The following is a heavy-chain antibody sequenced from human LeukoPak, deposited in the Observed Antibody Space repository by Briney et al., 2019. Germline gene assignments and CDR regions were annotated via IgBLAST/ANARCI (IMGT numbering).Heavy chain of an antibody. V-gene: IGHV1-69*05. CDR1: GGTFSSYA. J-gene: IGHJ5*02. Sequence: VAPVKVSCKASGGTFSSYAISWVRQAPGQGLEWMGGIIPIFGTANYAQKFQGRVTMTTDTSTSTAYMELRSLRSDDTAVYYCARDQLRRYYYDSSGFGAWGQGTLVTVSS. D-gene: IGHD3-22*01. CDR3: ARDQLRRYYYDSSGFGA. CDR2: IIPIFGTA.